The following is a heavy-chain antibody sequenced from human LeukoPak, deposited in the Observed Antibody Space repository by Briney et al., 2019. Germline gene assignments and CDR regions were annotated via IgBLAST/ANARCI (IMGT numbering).Heavy chain of an antibody. V-gene: IGHV4-59*01. J-gene: IGHJ4*02. D-gene: IGHD3-9*01. CDR1: GGSMSSYY. CDR3: ARGGFDILTGSYFNF. CDR2: IYYSGGT. Sequence: SETLSLTCTVSGGSMSSYYWNWIRQPPGKGLEWIGYIYYSGGTNYNPSLKSRVTISVDTSKNQFSLKLRSVTAADTAVYYCARGGFDILTGSYFNFWGQGTRVTVSS.